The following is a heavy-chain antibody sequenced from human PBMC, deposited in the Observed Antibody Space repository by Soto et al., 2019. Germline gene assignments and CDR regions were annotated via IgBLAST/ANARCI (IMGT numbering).Heavy chain of an antibody. CDR3: TTGPPGGATTSDY. D-gene: IGHD1-26*01. Sequence: GGSLRLSCAASGFTFSNAWMSWVRQAPGKGLEWVGRIKSKTGGGTTDYAAPGKGRFTIYRDDSKNTLYLQMNSLKTEDTSVYYCTTGPPGGATTSDYWGQGTLVTVSS. V-gene: IGHV3-15*01. CDR1: GFTFSNAW. CDR2: IKSKTGGGTT. J-gene: IGHJ4*02.